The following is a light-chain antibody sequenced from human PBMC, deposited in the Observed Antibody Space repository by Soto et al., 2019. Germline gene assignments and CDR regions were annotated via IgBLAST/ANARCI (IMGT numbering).Light chain of an antibody. CDR1: QTISNW. CDR2: MAS. J-gene: IGKJ1*01. CDR3: QQYYTYST. Sequence: DIQMTQSPSTLSASVGDRVTITCRASQTISNWLAWYQQIPGKAPKLLIYMASSLESGVPSRFSGSGSGTDFTLTISTLQPDDLATNYCQQYYTYSTFGQGTKVEI. V-gene: IGKV1-5*03.